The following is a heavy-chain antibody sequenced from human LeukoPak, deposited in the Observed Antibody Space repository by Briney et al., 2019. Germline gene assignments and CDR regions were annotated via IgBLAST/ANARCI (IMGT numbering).Heavy chain of an antibody. D-gene: IGHD2-2*01. V-gene: IGHV4-34*01. Sequence: SETLSLTCAVYGGSFSGYSWSWIRQPPGKGLEWIGEINHSGSTNYNPSLKSRVTIPVDTSKNQFSLKLSSVTAADTAVYYCARDAVPRPNGWFDPWGQGTLVTVSS. CDR1: GGSFSGYS. CDR3: ARDAVPRPNGWFDP. CDR2: INHSGST. J-gene: IGHJ5*02.